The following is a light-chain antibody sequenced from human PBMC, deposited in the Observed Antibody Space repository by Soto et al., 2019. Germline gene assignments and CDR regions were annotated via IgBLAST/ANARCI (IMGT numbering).Light chain of an antibody. V-gene: IGLV2-14*01. J-gene: IGLJ2*01. Sequence: QSALTQPASVSGSPGQSITISCTGTSSDVGGYNYVSWYQQHPGKAPKLIIYDVSDRPSGVSNRFSGSKSGNTASLTISGLQAEDGDDYYCSSYTSSSTLFGGGTKLTVL. CDR3: SSYTSSSTL. CDR1: SSDVGGYNY. CDR2: DVS.